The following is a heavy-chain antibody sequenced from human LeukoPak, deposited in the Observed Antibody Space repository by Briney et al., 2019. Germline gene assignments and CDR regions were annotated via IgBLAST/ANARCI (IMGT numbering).Heavy chain of an antibody. J-gene: IGHJ4*02. CDR1: GFTFSSYG. V-gene: IGHV3-30*18. CDR3: AKGHTTVTTLWY. CDR2: TSYDGSNK. Sequence: GGSLRLSCAASGFTFSSYGMHWVRQAPGKGLEWVAVTSYDGSNKYYADSVKGRFTISRDNSKNTLYLQMNSLRAEDTAVYYCAKGHTTVTTLWYWGQGTLVTVSS. D-gene: IGHD4-17*01.